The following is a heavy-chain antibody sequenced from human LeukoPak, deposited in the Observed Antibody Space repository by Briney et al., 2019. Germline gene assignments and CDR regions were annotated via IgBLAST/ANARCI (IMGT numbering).Heavy chain of an antibody. V-gene: IGHV3-7*01. Sequence: GGSLRLSCAASGFTFSNYCMTGVRQAPGKGLEWVANIKQDGSEKQYVDSVKGRFTISRDNHKNSVYLQMNSLRVDDTAVYYCARDRQIAYWGQGALVTVSS. CDR1: GFTFSNYC. J-gene: IGHJ4*02. CDR2: IKQDGSEK. CDR3: ARDRQIAY.